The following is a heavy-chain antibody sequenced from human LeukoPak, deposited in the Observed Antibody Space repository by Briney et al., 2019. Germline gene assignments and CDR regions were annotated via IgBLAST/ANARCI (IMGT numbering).Heavy chain of an antibody. V-gene: IGHV1-3*04. Sequence: ASVKVSCKASGYTFTTYAIHWVRQAPGQRLEWMGWISTYNDDRKYSPKFQGTVTITTDASASTAYLELSSLRSEDTAVYYCARDRSSFSYAFDIWGQGTMVTVSS. J-gene: IGHJ3*02. CDR3: ARDRSSFSYAFDI. D-gene: IGHD6-6*01. CDR1: GYTFTTYA. CDR2: ISTYNDDR.